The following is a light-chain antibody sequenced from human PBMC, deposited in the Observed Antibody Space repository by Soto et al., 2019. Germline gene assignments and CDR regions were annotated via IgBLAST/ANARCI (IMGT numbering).Light chain of an antibody. CDR3: QTWGTGIVI. CDR2: LNSDGSH. CDR1: SEHSSYA. V-gene: IGLV4-69*01. J-gene: IGLJ2*01. Sequence: QPVLTQSPSASASLGASVKVTCTLSSEHSSYAIAWHQQQPDKGPRYLMNLNSDGSHSKGDGIPDRFSGSSSGAERYLTISSLQSEDEADYYCQTWGTGIVIFGGGTKLTVL.